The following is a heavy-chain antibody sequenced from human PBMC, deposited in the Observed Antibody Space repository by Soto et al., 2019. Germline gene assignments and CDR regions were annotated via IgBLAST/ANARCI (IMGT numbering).Heavy chain of an antibody. CDR2: IYYSGST. J-gene: IGHJ4*02. CDR1: GGSISSYY. D-gene: IGHD2-21*02. CDR3: ARGPNCGGDCYSFDY. V-gene: IGHV4-59*08. Sequence: SETLSLTCTVSGGSISSYYWSWIRQPPGKGLEWIGYIYYSGSTNYNPPIERRVTISVDTTKNQFSHKLSSVTAADTAVYYCARGPNCGGDCYSFDYWGQGTLVTVSS.